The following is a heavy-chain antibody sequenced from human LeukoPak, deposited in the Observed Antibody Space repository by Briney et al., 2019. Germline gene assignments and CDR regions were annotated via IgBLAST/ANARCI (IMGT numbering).Heavy chain of an antibody. CDR2: MSIDGNIK. CDR1: EFPFNGYW. D-gene: IGHD1-26*01. J-gene: IGHJ4*02. CDR3: TRDPIMGVPDYFDY. Sequence: GGSLRLSCAASEFPFNGYWMSWVRQAPGKGLEWVAVMSIDGNIKLYADSVRGRFTISRDNSRNTLYLQLNSLRAEDTAVYYCTRDPIMGVPDYFDYWGQGTLVAVSS. V-gene: IGHV3-30*03.